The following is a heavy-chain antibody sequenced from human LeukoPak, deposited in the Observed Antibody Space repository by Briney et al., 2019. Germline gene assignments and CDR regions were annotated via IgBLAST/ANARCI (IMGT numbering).Heavy chain of an antibody. J-gene: IGHJ3*02. V-gene: IGHV1-24*01. CDR1: GYTLTELY. Sequence: VASVKVSCKVSGYTLTELYMHWVRQAPGKGLEWMGGFDPEDGETIYAQKFQGRVTMTEDTSTDTAYMELSSLRSEDTAVYYCARAPLFGVVTGAFDIWGQGTMVTVSS. CDR3: ARAPLFGVVTGAFDI. CDR2: FDPEDGET. D-gene: IGHD3-3*01.